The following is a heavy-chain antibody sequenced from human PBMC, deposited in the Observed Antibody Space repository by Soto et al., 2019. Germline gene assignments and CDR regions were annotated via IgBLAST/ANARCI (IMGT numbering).Heavy chain of an antibody. CDR2: IWYDGSNK. CDR1: GFTFSSYG. D-gene: IGHD3-9*01. V-gene: IGHV3-33*01. J-gene: IGHJ4*02. CDR3: ASSYNIWSHFDY. Sequence: PGGSLRLSCAASGFTFSSYGMHWVRQAPGKGLEWVAVIWYDGSNKYYADSVKGRFTISRDNSKNTLYLQMNSLRAEDTAVYYCASSYNIWSHFDYWGQGTLVTVSS.